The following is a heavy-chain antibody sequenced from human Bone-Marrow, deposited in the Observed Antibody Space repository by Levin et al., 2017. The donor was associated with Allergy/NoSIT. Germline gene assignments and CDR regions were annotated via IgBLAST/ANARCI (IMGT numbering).Heavy chain of an antibody. CDR2: INESGKT. V-gene: IGHV4-38-2*02. CDR3: AREYYMDV. CDR1: GYSISSDYY. Sequence: SETLSLTCAVSGYSISSDYYWGWIRQPPGKGLERIGNINESGKTKYNPSLKSRVTISVDTSKNQFSLQLNSVTAADTAVYFCAREYYMDVWGKGTTVTVSS. J-gene: IGHJ6*03.